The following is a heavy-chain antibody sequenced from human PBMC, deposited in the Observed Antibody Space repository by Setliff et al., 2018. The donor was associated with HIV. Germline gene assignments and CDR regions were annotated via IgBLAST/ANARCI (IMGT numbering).Heavy chain of an antibody. CDR3: ARPFGSSGYLGYAFDI. CDR2: IYDSGTTHFISGNT. Sequence: PSETLSLTCTVSGGSISSTAYYWGWSRQPPGKGREWIGTIYDSGTTHFISGNTYYNPSLKSRVTMSGDTSKNQFSLRLSSVTAADTAVYYCARPFGSSGYLGYAFDIWGQGTMVTVSS. CDR1: GGSISSTAYY. D-gene: IGHD3-22*01. J-gene: IGHJ3*02. V-gene: IGHV4-39*01.